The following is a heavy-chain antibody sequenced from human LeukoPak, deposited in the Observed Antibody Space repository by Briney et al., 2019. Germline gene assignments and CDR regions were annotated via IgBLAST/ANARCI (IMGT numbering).Heavy chain of an antibody. CDR1: GYTFTSYD. V-gene: IGHV1-8*03. J-gene: IGHJ6*03. CDR2: MHPNSGNT. D-gene: IGHD6-19*01. CDR3: ARGAYIAVAGYYYYYYMDV. Sequence: ASVKVSCKASGYTFTSYDINWVRQATGQGLEWMGWMHPNSGNTGYAQKFQGRVTITRNTSISTAYMELSSLRSEDTAVYYCARGAYIAVAGYYYYYYMDVWGKGTTVTVSS.